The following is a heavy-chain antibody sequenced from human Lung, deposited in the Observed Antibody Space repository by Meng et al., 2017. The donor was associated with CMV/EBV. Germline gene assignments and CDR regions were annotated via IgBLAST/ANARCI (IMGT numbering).Heavy chain of an antibody. CDR2: IESYSDGGTT. V-gene: IGHV3-15*04. Sequence: GGSLRLXCAASGFTFSSAWMSWVRQVPGKGLEWVGRIESYSDGGTTEYAAPVKGRFTISRDDSKKRLFLHMNSLKTEDTAVYYCTTDMAETITNVGGVITYFDHWGQGTXVTVSS. CDR3: TTDMAETITNVGGVITYFDH. D-gene: IGHD3-3*01. J-gene: IGHJ4*02. CDR1: GFTFSSAW.